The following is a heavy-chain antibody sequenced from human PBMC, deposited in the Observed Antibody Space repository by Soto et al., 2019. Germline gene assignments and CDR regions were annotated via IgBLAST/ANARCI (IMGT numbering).Heavy chain of an antibody. CDR3: ASDLLPYCSSGNCSGVGSFDI. J-gene: IGHJ3*02. CDR2: ITAYNGNT. V-gene: IGHV1-18*01. CDR1: GYTFTSYG. Sequence: ASVKVSCKASGYTFTSYGISWVRQAPGQGLERMGSITAYNGNTNYAQKLQGRLTMTTDASTSTAYMELRSLRSDDTAVYYCASDLLPYCSSGNCSGVGSFDIWGQGTMVTVSS. D-gene: IGHD2-15*01.